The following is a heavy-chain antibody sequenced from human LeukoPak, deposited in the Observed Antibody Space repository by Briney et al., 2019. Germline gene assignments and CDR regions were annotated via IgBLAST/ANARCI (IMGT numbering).Heavy chain of an antibody. J-gene: IGHJ4*02. Sequence: GASVKVSCKASGGTFNSYAISWVRQAPGQGLEWMGWINTNTGNPTYAQGLTGRFVFSLDTSVSTAYLQISSLKAEDTAVYYCAREVRAFDYWGQGTLVTVSS. D-gene: IGHD4-11*01. CDR1: GGTFNSYA. V-gene: IGHV7-4-1*02. CDR3: AREVRAFDY. CDR2: INTNTGNP.